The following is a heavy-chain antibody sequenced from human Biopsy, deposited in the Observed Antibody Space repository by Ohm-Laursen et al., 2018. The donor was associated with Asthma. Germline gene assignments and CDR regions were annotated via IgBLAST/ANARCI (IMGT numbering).Heavy chain of an antibody. V-gene: IGHV1-24*01. CDR2: HDHEEGGT. CDR3: ASDFPKDYVRYNFQF. Sequence: GASVKVSCNISGYSLTDLSMHWVRQAPGQGLEWMGGHDHEEGGTVNARRFQGRVTMTEDTSTDTAYMELSSLNSDDTAVYYCASDFPKDYVRYNFQFWGQGTLVTVSS. CDR1: GYSLTDLS. D-gene: IGHD4-17*01. J-gene: IGHJ4*02.